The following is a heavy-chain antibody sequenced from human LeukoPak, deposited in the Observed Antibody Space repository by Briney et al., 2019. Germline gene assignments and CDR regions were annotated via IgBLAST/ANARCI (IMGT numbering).Heavy chain of an antibody. D-gene: IGHD1-1*01. CDR2: IYTSGST. CDR1: GNSISSGDYY. V-gene: IGHV4-61*02. J-gene: IGHJ4*02. CDR3: AREDTTGLTDF. Sequence: SETLSLTCTVSGNSISSGDYYWSWIRQPAGKGLEWIGRIYTSGSTTYNPSLKSRVTISVETSKNEFSLKLRSVTAADTAVYYCAREDTTGLTDFWGQGTLVTVSS.